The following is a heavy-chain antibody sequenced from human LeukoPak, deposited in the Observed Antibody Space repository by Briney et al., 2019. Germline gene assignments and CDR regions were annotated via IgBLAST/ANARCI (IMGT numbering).Heavy chain of an antibody. CDR1: GGSISSGSYY. V-gene: IGHV4-61*02. J-gene: IGHJ4*02. CDR3: ARSGMTGAFDY. D-gene: IGHD3-9*01. Sequence: SETLSLTCTVSGGSISSGSYYWSWIRQPAGKGLEWIGRIYTSGSTNYNPSLKSRVTISVDTSKNQFSLKLSSVTAADTAVYYCARSGMTGAFDYWGQGTLVTVSS. CDR2: IYTSGST.